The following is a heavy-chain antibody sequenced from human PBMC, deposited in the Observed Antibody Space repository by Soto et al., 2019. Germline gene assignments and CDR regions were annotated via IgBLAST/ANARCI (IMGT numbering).Heavy chain of an antibody. CDR2: IIPIFGTA. CDR3: ASELGNHDAFDI. Sequence: QVQLVQSGAEVKKPGSSVKVSCKASGGTFSSYAISWVRQAPGQGLEWMGGIIPIFGTANYAQKFQGRVTIAADECTSTAYMDLSSLRSEDTAVYYCASELGNHDAFDIWGQGTMVTVSS. J-gene: IGHJ3*02. CDR1: GGTFSSYA. D-gene: IGHD7-27*01. V-gene: IGHV1-69*12.